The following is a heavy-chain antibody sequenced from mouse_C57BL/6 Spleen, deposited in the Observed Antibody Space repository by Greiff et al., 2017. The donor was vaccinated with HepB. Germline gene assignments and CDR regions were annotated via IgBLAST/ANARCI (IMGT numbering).Heavy chain of an antibody. J-gene: IGHJ3*01. CDR1: GYTFTDYE. CDR3: TRSQLPSWFAY. D-gene: IGHD1-1*01. V-gene: IGHV1-15*01. CDR2: IDPETGGT. Sequence: QVQLKESGAELVRPGASVTLSCKASGYTFTDYEMHWVKQTPVHGLEWIGAIDPETGGTAYNQKFKGKAILTADKSSSTAYMELRSLTSEDSAVYYCTRSQLPSWFAYWGQGTLVTVSA.